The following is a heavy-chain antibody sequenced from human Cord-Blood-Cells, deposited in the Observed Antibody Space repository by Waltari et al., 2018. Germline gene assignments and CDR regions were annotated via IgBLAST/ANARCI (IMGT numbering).Heavy chain of an antibody. V-gene: IGHV1-69*01. J-gene: IGHJ4*02. CDR2: IIPIMGTA. CDR3: ARVVGFGEFRYFDY. Sequence: QVQLVQSGAEVKKPGSSVKVSCKASGVTFSSYAISWVRQAHGQGLEWMGGIIPIMGTANYAQKYQGRVRITADESTSTAYRELISLRSEDTAVYYCARVVGFGEFRYFDYWGQGTLVTVSS. D-gene: IGHD3-10*01. CDR1: GVTFSSYA.